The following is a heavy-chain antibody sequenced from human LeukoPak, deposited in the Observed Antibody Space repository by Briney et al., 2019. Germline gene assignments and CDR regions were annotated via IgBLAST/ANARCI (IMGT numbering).Heavy chain of an antibody. J-gene: IGHJ4*02. Sequence: SQTLSLTCAISGDSVSSNSAAWNWIRQSPSRGLEWLGRTYYKSKWSKNYAVSVKSRITINPDTSKNQFSPQLNSVTPEDTGVYYCGRGDVAFDYWGQGTLVAVSS. D-gene: IGHD5-24*01. CDR2: TYYKSKWSK. CDR3: GRGDVAFDY. V-gene: IGHV6-1*01. CDR1: GDSVSSNSAA.